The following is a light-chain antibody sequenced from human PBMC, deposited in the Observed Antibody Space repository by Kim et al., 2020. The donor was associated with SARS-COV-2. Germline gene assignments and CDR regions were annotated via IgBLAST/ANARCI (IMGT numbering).Light chain of an antibody. V-gene: IGLV1-44*01. CDR2: GNY. CDR1: TSNIGNNI. CDR3: AARDDSLSSWV. J-gene: IGLJ3*02. Sequence: GQTVTISCSGNTSNIGNNIVNWYQQLPGTAPKLLIYGNYKRPSGVPDRFSGSKSGTSASLAISGLQSDDEGDYHCAARDDSLSSWVFGGGTKLTVL.